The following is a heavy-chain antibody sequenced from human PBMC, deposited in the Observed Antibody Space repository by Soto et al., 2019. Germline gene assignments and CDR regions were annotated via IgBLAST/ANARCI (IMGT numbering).Heavy chain of an antibody. V-gene: IGHV4-34*01. J-gene: IGHJ4*02. Sequence: PSETLCLTCAVYGGPLSGYYWSWIRQPPGKGLEWIGEINHSGSTNYNPSLKSRGTISVDTSKNQFSLKLSSVNAADTAVYYCARGYYYGSGSYWKYYCDYWGQGTLVTVSS. D-gene: IGHD3-10*01. CDR2: INHSGST. CDR3: ARGYYYGSGSYWKYYCDY. CDR1: GGPLSGYY.